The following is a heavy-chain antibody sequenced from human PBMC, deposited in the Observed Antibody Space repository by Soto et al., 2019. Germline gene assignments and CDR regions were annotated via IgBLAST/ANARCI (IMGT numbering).Heavy chain of an antibody. V-gene: IGHV1-69*01. CDR2: IIPIFGTA. D-gene: IGHD3-3*01. CDR1: GGTFSSYA. J-gene: IGHJ6*02. CDR3: ARDNDFWSGYSKVYYYYYGMDV. Sequence: QVQLVQSGAEVKKPGSSVKVSCKASGGTFSSYAISWVRQAPGQGLDWMGGIIPIFGTANYAQKFQGRVTLTADESTSTAYMERSSLRSEDTAVYYCARDNDFWSGYSKVYYYYYGMDVWVQGTTVTVSS.